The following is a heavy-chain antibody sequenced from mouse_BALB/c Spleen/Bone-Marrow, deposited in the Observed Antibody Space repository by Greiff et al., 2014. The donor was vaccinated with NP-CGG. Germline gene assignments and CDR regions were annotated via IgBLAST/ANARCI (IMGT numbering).Heavy chain of an antibody. D-gene: IGHD2-3*01. V-gene: IGHV1S81*02. CDR2: INPSNGGT. J-gene: IGHJ1*01. CDR3: TRSDGYYVPHWYFDV. CDR1: GYTFTSYY. Sequence: VQLQQSGAELVKPGASVRLSCKASGYTFTSYYMYWVKQRPGQGLEWIGEINPSNGGTNFNEKFKSKATLTVDKSSSTAYMQLSSLTSEDSVVYYCTRSDGYYVPHWYFDVWGAGTTVTVSS.